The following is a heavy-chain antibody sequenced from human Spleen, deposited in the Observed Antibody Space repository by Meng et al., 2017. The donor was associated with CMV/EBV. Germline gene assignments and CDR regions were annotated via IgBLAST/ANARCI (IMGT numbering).Heavy chain of an antibody. Sequence: LRLSCAASGFTFSSYGMHWVRQAPGKGLEWVAVISYDGSNKYYADSVKGRFTISRDNSKNTLYLQMNSLRAEDTAVYYCAKGYSYFDYWGQGTLVTVSS. CDR2: ISYDGSNK. CDR1: GFTFSSYG. CDR3: AKGYSYFDY. J-gene: IGHJ4*02. D-gene: IGHD3-10*01. V-gene: IGHV3-30*18.